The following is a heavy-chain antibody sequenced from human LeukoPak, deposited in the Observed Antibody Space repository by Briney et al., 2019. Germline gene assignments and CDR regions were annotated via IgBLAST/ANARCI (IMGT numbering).Heavy chain of an antibody. J-gene: IGHJ4*02. Sequence: SQTLSFTRTVSGGSISSGDYYWSWIRQPPGKGLEWIGYIYYSGSSYYNPSLKSRLTISVDTSKNQFSLKLSSVTAADTAVYYFAREVCTCWYGDWGQGTLVTVSS. CDR1: GGSISSGDYY. V-gene: IGHV4-30-4*01. CDR3: AREVCTCWYGD. CDR2: IYYSGSS. D-gene: IGHD6-13*01.